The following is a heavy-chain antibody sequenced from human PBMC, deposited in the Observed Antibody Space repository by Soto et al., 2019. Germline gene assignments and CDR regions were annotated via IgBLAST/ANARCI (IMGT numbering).Heavy chain of an antibody. CDR1: GGSISSGGYY. V-gene: IGHV4-31*03. CDR3: ASCSSTSCYRWVSFDI. J-gene: IGHJ3*02. D-gene: IGHD2-2*02. CDR2: IYYSGST. Sequence: SETLSLTCTVCGGSISSGGYYWSWIRQHPXKGLEWIGYIYYSGSTYYNPSLKSRVTISVDTSKNQFSLKLSSVTAADTAVYYCASCSSTSCYRWVSFDIWGQGTMVTVS.